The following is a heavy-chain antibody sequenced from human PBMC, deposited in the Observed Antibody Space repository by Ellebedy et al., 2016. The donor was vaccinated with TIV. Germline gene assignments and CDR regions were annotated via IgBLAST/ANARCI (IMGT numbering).Heavy chain of an antibody. V-gene: IGHV4-59*01. Sequence: MPSETLSLTCSVSNDSISSYYWSWIRQPPGKGLEWIGYIFYSGSTKYNPSLKSRVTISVDTSKNQFSLKLTSVTAADTAVYYCARGRYYDSSRYWSWGQGTLVTVSS. D-gene: IGHD3-22*01. CDR3: ARGRYYDSSRYWS. CDR1: NDSISSYY. J-gene: IGHJ5*02. CDR2: IFYSGST.